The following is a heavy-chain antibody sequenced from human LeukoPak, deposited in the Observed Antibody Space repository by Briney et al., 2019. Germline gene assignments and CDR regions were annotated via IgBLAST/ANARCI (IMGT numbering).Heavy chain of an antibody. CDR3: ARSEDYGDYGAFDI. D-gene: IGHD4-17*01. V-gene: IGHV4-59*10. J-gene: IGHJ3*02. CDR2: IYTSGST. Sequence: SETLSLTCAVYGGSISSYYWSWIRQPAGKGLEWIGRIYTSGSTNYNPSLKSRVTMSVDTSKNQFSLKLSSVTAADTAVYYCARSEDYGDYGAFDIWGQGTMVTVSS. CDR1: GGSISSYY.